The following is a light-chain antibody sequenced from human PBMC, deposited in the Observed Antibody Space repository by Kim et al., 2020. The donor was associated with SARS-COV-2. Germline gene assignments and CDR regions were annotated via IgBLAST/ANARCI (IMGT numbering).Light chain of an antibody. V-gene: IGKV3-20*01. J-gene: IGKJ4*01. Sequence: SPGERAPLSCNASHSVSNSYLPLYLLKPTQAPRLLIYGASSRATGIPDRFSGSGSGTDFTLTISRLEPEDFAVYYCQQYSSSPVTFGEGTKVDIK. CDR3: QQYSSSPVT. CDR1: HSVSNSY. CDR2: GAS.